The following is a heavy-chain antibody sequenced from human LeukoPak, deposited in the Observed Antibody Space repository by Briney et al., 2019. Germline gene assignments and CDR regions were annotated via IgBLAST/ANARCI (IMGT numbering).Heavy chain of an antibody. Sequence: GASVKVSCKASGYTFTSYGISWVRQAPGQGLEWMGWISAYNGNTNYAQKLQGRVTMTTDTSTSTAYMELRSLRSDDTAVYYCAGDAHGGSSSWYHYYYYYMDVWGKGTTVTISS. J-gene: IGHJ6*03. D-gene: IGHD6-13*01. CDR3: AGDAHGGSSSWYHYYYYYMDV. CDR1: GYTFTSYG. V-gene: IGHV1-18*01. CDR2: ISAYNGNT.